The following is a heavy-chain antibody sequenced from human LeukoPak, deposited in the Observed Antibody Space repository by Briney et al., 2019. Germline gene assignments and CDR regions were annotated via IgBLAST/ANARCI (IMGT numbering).Heavy chain of an antibody. CDR2: INPNSGGT. Sequence: ASVKVSCKASGYTFTDYYMHWVRQAPGQGLEWMGWINPNSGGTNYAQKLQGRVTKTRDTSISTAYMELSRLRSDDTAVYYCARDYDSSGNYGMDVWGQGTTVTVSS. J-gene: IGHJ6*02. CDR1: GYTFTDYY. CDR3: ARDYDSSGNYGMDV. D-gene: IGHD3-22*01. V-gene: IGHV1-2*02.